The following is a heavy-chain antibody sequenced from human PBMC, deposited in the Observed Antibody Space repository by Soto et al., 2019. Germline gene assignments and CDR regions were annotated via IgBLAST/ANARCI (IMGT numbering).Heavy chain of an antibody. D-gene: IGHD2-2*01. CDR3: ARQNGYHLLSYYYYYGMDV. CDR1: GYSFTSYW. CDR2: IDPSDSYT. Sequence: PGESLKISCKGSGYSFTSYWISWVRQMPGKGLEWMGRIDPSDSYTNYSPSFQGHVTISADKSISTAYLQWSSLKASDTAMYYCARQNGYHLLSYYYYYGMDVWGQGTTVTVSS. J-gene: IGHJ6*02. V-gene: IGHV5-10-1*01.